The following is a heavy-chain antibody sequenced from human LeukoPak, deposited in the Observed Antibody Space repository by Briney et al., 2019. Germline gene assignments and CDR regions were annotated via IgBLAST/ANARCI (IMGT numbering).Heavy chain of an antibody. CDR1: GFTFSRYS. V-gene: IGHV3-30*04. D-gene: IGHD4-23*01. J-gene: IGHJ4*02. CDR2: ILYDGSDK. Sequence: GGSLRLSCTASGFTFSRYSMHWVRQTPSKGLEWVAIILYDGSDKYYPDSVKGRFTISRDNSKNTMPLQMNSLRAEDTAVYYCARDNYVGNLDYWGQGTLVTASS. CDR3: ARDNYVGNLDY.